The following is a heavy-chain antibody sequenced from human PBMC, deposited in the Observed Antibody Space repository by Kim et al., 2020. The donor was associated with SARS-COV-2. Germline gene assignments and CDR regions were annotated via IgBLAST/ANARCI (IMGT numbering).Heavy chain of an antibody. CDR1: GFTFSSYG. J-gene: IGHJ3*02. CDR3: AKTSGQQLAGADGFDN. V-gene: IGHV3-30*18. D-gene: IGHD6-13*01. Sequence: GGSLRLSCLASGFTFSSYGMHWVRQTPGKGLEWVAVISYDGTKKFYVDSVKGRFIISRDNSKNTLYLQMNSLRDEDTAVYYCAKTSGQQLAGADGFDNWGQGTMVTVSS. CDR2: ISYDGTKK.